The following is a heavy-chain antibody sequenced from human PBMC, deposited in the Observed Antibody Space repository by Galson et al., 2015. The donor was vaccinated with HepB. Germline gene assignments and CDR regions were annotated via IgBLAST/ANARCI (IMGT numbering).Heavy chain of an antibody. J-gene: IGHJ4*02. V-gene: IGHV3-21*01. CDR2: ISSSSSYI. Sequence: SLRLSCAASGFTFSSYSMNWVRQAPGKGLEWVSSISSSSSYIYYADSVKGRFTISRDNAKNSLYLQMNSLRAEDTAVYYCARGKYYDFWSGYPPEVFDIWGQGTLVTVSS. CDR1: GFTFSSYS. CDR3: ARGKYYDFWSGYPPEVFDI. D-gene: IGHD3-3*01.